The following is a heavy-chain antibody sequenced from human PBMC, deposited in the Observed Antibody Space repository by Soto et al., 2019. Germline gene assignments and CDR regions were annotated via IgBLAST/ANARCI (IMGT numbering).Heavy chain of an antibody. D-gene: IGHD5-12*01. Sequence: GGSLRLSCAASGFTFSNAGMNWVRQAPGKGLEWVGRIKSKTDGGTTDYAAPVKGRFTISRDDSKNTLYLQMNSLKTEDTAVYYCTGYSGYYYYYGMDVWGQGTTVTVSS. CDR2: IKSKTDGGTT. V-gene: IGHV3-15*07. CDR3: TGYSGYYYYYGMDV. CDR1: GFTFSNAG. J-gene: IGHJ6*02.